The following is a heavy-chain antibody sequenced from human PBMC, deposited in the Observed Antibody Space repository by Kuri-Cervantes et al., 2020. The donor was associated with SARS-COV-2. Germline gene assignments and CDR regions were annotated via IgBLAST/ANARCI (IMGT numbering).Heavy chain of an antibody. CDR2: ISGSGFSI. CDR3: ARGGRYYFDY. Sequence: ETLSLTCGVYGGSFSNFLWDWVRQAPGKGLEWVSYISGSGFSIYYADSLKGRFTISRDNAKNSLYLQMNSLTAEDTAVYYCARGGRYYFDYWGQGSLVTVSS. V-gene: IGHV3-48*01. J-gene: IGHJ4*02. CDR1: GGSFSNFL. D-gene: IGHD1-26*01.